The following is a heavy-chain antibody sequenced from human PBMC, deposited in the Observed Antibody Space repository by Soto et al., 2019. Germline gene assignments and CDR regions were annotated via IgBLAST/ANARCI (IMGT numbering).Heavy chain of an antibody. CDR3: AKVGGFSMAVAGNYFDC. CDR1: GFTFNNYA. Sequence: EVQLLESGGGLVQPGGSLRVACAASGFTFNNYAMNWVRQAPGKGLEWVSSISGSGDDIYYADSVKGRFTISRDNSKNTLYLQMNSLRAEDTAVYYCAKVGGFSMAVAGNYFDCWGQGTLVTVSS. V-gene: IGHV3-23*01. J-gene: IGHJ4*02. D-gene: IGHD6-19*01. CDR2: ISGSGDDI.